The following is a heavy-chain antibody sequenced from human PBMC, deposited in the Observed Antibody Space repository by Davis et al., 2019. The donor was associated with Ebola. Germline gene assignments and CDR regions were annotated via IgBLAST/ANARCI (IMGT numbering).Heavy chain of an antibody. CDR2: ISAYNGNT. V-gene: IGHV1-18*01. D-gene: IGHD3-22*01. CDR1: GYTFTSYG. CDR3: ARGITMIEVGWFDP. J-gene: IGHJ5*02. Sequence: ASVNVSCKASGYTFTSYGISWVRQAPGQGLEWMGWISAYNGNTNYAQKLQGRVTMTTDTSTSTAYMELRSLRSDDTAVYYCARGITMIEVGWFDPWGQGTLVTVSS.